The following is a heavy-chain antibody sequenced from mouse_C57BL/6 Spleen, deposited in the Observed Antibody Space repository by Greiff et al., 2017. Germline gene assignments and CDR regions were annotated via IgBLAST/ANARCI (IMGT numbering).Heavy chain of an antibody. J-gene: IGHJ4*01. CDR3: ARYGKYGEDARDY. V-gene: IGHV14-2*01. Sequence: VQLQQSGAELVKPGASVKLSCTASGFNIKDYYMHWVKQRTEQGLEWIGRIDPEDGDTKYAPKFQGQATITADTSSNTAYLQLSSLPSEDTAVYYCARYGKYGEDARDYWGQGTSVTVSS. CDR2: IDPEDGDT. D-gene: IGHD2-10*02. CDR1: GFNIKDYY.